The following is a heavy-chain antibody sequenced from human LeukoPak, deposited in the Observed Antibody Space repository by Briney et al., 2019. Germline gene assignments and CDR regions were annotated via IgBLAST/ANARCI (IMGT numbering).Heavy chain of an antibody. D-gene: IGHD6-19*01. Sequence: GGSLRLSCAASGFTFSSNSMNWVRQAPGKGLEWVSSISSSSSYIYYADSVKGRFIISRDNAKNSPYLQMNSLRADDTAVYYCTRGGGWYVVDYWGQGTLVTVSS. CDR1: GFTFSSNS. J-gene: IGHJ4*02. V-gene: IGHV3-21*01. CDR2: ISSSSSYI. CDR3: TRGGGWYVVDY.